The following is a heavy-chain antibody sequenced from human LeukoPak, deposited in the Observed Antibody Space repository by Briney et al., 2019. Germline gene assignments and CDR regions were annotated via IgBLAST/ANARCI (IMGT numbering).Heavy chain of an antibody. D-gene: IGHD2-2*02. CDR2: ISAYNGNT. J-gene: IGHJ4*02. V-gene: IGHV1-18*01. CDR3: ARGSYCSGTSCYIPLPLDY. Sequence: ASVKVSCKASGYTFTSYGISWVRQAPGQGLEWMGWISAYNGNTNYAQKLQGRVTMTTDTSTSTAYMELRSLRSDDTAVYYCARGSYCSGTSCYIPLPLDYWGQGTLVTVSS. CDR1: GYTFTSYG.